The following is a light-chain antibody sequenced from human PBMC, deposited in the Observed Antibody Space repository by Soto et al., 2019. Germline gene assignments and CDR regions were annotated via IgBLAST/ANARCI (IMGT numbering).Light chain of an antibody. CDR2: DAS. Sequence: EIVMTQSPATLSVSPGERVTLSCRASQSVSRNLAWYHQNPGQAPRLLIYDASTRATGIPARFSGSGSETEFTLTISSLQSEDFGVYYCQQFDNWPPRFTFGPGTKVDIK. V-gene: IGKV3D-15*01. CDR1: QSVSRN. CDR3: QQFDNWPPRFT. J-gene: IGKJ3*01.